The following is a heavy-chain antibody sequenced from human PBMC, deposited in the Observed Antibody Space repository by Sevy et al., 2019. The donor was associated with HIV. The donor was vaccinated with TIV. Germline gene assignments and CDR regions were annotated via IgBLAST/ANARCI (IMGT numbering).Heavy chain of an antibody. D-gene: IGHD2-15*01. CDR3: AKGPFGGNDFAS. V-gene: IGHV3-33*05. Sequence: GGSLRLSCAASGFTLSSYGMHWVRQAPGKGLEWVAVISYDGSYKNYGDSVKGRFTISRDNSKNTLYLQMDSLRAEDTAVFYCAKGPFGGNDFASWGQGTLVTVSS. J-gene: IGHJ4*02. CDR1: GFTLSSYG. CDR2: ISYDGSYK.